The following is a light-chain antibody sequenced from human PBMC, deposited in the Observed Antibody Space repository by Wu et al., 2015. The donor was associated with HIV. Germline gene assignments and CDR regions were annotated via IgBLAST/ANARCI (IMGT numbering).Light chain of an antibody. Sequence: EIVMTQSPVTLCVSPGERATLSCRASQSVNNNLAWYQQKPGQAPRLLIYGASTRATGVPDRFSGSGSGTEFTLTISSMQSEDFAVYYCQQYNDWPPXTFGGGTKVEIK. CDR2: GAS. CDR1: QSVNNN. CDR3: QQYNDWPPXT. J-gene: IGKJ4*01. V-gene: IGKV3-15*01.